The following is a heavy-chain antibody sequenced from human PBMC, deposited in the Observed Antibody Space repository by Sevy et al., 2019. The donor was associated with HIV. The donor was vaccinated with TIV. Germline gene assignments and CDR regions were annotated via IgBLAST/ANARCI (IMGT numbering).Heavy chain of an antibody. V-gene: IGHV3-30*04. CDR2: ISYNGSNK. Sequence: GGSLRLSCAASGFTFSSYAMHWVRQAPGKGLEWVAVISYNGSNKYYADSVKGRFTISRDNSKNTLYLQMNSLRAEDTAVYYCARDGKVVSSTSHDAFDIWGQGTMVTVSS. D-gene: IGHD2-2*01. CDR3: ARDGKVVSSTSHDAFDI. CDR1: GFTFSSYA. J-gene: IGHJ3*02.